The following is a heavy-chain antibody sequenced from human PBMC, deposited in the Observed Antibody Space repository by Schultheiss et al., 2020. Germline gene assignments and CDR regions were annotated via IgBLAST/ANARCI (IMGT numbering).Heavy chain of an antibody. V-gene: IGHV4-39*01. CDR2: IYYSGST. CDR3: ARWGAVWYYYDSSGYYPHWYFDL. CDR1: GGSISSSSYY. J-gene: IGHJ2*01. D-gene: IGHD3-22*01. Sequence: SETLSLTCTVSGGSISSSSYYWGWIRQPPGKGLEWIGSIYYSGSTYYNPSLKSRVTISVDTSKNQFSLKLSSVTAADTAVYYCARWGAVWYYYDSSGYYPHWYFDLWGRGTLVTVSS.